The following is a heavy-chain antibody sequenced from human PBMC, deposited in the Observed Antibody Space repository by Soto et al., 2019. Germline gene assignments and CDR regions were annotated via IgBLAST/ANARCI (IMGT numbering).Heavy chain of an antibody. CDR3: ARDPSIAVAGTYYYFDY. V-gene: IGHV6-1*01. CDR2: TYYRSKWYN. CDR1: GDSVSSNSAA. J-gene: IGHJ4*02. Sequence: SQTLSLTCAISGDSVSSNSAAWNWIRQSPSRGLEWLGRTYYRSKWYNDYAVSVKSRITINPDTSKNQFSLQLNSVTPEDTAVYYCARDPSIAVAGTYYYFDYWGQGTLVTVSS. D-gene: IGHD6-19*01.